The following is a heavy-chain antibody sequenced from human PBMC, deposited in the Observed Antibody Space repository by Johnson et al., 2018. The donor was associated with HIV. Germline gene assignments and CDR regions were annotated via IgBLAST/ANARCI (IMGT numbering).Heavy chain of an antibody. Sequence: VQLVESGGGLVQPGGSLRLSCAASGFTFSSYDMHWVRQATGKGLEWVSAIGTAGDTYYPGSVKGRFTISRDNSKNTLYLQMNSLRAEDTAVYYCARAEGEYDAFDIWGQGTMVTVSS. D-gene: IGHD2/OR15-2a*01. J-gene: IGHJ3*02. CDR1: GFTFSSYD. CDR3: ARAEGEYDAFDI. V-gene: IGHV3-13*01. CDR2: IGTAGDT.